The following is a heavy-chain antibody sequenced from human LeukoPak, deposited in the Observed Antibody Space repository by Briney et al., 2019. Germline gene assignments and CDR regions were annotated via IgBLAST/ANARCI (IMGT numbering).Heavy chain of an antibody. Sequence: GGSLRLSCAASGFTFTNAWMSWVRQAPGKGLEWVGRIKSKADGGATDYAAPVKGRFTIPRDDSKNTLYLRMSSLKTEDSAVYYCTTEQQLVLVRFDPWGQGTLVTVSS. V-gene: IGHV3-15*01. CDR1: GFTFTNAW. J-gene: IGHJ5*02. D-gene: IGHD6-13*01. CDR2: IKSKADGGAT. CDR3: TTEQQLVLVRFDP.